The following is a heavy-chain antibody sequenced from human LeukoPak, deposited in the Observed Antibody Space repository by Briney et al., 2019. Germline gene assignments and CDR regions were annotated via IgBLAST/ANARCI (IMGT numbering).Heavy chain of an antibody. CDR2: ISGSGGST. CDR3: AKGSIPAAIPFYFDY. D-gene: IGHD2-2*02. CDR1: GFTFSSYA. Sequence: PGGSLRLACAASGFTFSSYAMSWVRQAPGKGLEWVSAISGSGGSTYYADSVKGRFTISRDNSKNTLYLQMNSLRAEDTAVYYCAKGSIPAAIPFYFDYWGQGTLVTVSS. V-gene: IGHV3-23*01. J-gene: IGHJ4*02.